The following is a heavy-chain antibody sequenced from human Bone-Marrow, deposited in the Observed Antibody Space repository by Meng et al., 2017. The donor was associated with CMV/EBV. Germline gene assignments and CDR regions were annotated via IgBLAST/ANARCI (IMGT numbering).Heavy chain of an antibody. CDR1: GYSISSSSYY. CDR3: LLYSNYVKY. J-gene: IGHJ4*02. CDR2: IYYSGST. D-gene: IGHD4-11*01. V-gene: IGHV4-39*07. Sequence: SETLSLTCTVSGYSISSSSYYWGWIRQPPGKGLEWIGSIYYSGSTYYNPSLKSRVTISVDTSKNQFSLKLSSVTAADTAVYYCLLYSNYVKYWGQGTLVTVSS.